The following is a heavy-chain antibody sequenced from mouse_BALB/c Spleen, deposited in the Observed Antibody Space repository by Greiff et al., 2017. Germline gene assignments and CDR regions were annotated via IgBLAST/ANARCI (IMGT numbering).Heavy chain of an antibody. V-gene: IGHV8-8*01. Sequence: QVTLKESGPGILQPSQTLSLTCSFSGFSLSTSGMGVGWLRQPSGKGLVWLAHIWWDDDQRYNPALKSRLTISKDTSSNHVFLKIASVDTADTATDDCARIPYDLDGGFAYWGQGTLVTVSA. J-gene: IGHJ3*01. CDR2: IWWDDDQ. D-gene: IGHD2-3*01. CDR3: ARIPYDLDGGFAY. CDR1: GFSLSTSGMG.